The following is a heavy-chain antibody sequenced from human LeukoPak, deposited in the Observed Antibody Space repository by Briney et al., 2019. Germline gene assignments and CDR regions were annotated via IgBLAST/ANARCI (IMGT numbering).Heavy chain of an antibody. D-gene: IGHD3-22*01. CDR2: IYTSGST. V-gene: IGHV4-4*07. Sequence: SETLSLTCTVSGGSISSYYWSWIRQPAGKGLEWIGRIYTSGSTNYNPSLKSRVTMSVDTSKNQFSLKLSSVTAADTAVYYCARDTYYYDSSGYYTFDYWGQGTLVTVSS. CDR1: GGSISSYY. J-gene: IGHJ4*02. CDR3: ARDTYYYDSSGYYTFDY.